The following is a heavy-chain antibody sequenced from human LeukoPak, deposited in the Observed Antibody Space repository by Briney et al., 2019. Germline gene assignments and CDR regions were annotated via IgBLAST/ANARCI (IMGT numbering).Heavy chain of an antibody. J-gene: IGHJ1*01. CDR3: ARDRIPYGSGNIGYFKH. D-gene: IGHD3-10*01. Sequence: ASVKVSCKASGGTFSSYSISWVRQAPGQGLEWMGGIIPIFGTANYAQKFQGRVTITADKSTSTAYMDLSSLRSEDTAVYYCARDRIPYGSGNIGYFKHWGKGTLVPVSS. V-gene: IGHV1-69*06. CDR1: GGTFSSYS. CDR2: IIPIFGTA.